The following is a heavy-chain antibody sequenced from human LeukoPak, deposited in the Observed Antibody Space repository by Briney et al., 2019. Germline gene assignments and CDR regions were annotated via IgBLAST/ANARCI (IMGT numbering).Heavy chain of an antibody. Sequence: PSQTLSLTCTVSGGSISSGSYYWSWIRQPPGKGLEWIGEINHSGSTNYNPSLKSRVTISVDTSKNQFSLKLSSVTAADTAVYYCARGRGERLQYYYMDVWGKGTTVTVSS. CDR3: ARGRGERLQYYYMDV. CDR1: GGSISSGSYY. D-gene: IGHD3-10*01. V-gene: IGHV4-39*07. CDR2: INHSGST. J-gene: IGHJ6*03.